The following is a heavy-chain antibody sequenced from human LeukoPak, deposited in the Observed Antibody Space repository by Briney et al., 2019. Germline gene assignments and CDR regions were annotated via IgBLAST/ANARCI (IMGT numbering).Heavy chain of an antibody. Sequence: SVKVSCKASGGTFSSYAISWVRQAPGQGLEWMGGIIPIFGTANYAQKFQGRVTITADESTSTAYMELSSLRSEDTAVYYCARDEAYCSGGSCGAFDIWGQGTMATVSS. CDR2: IIPIFGTA. J-gene: IGHJ3*02. D-gene: IGHD2-15*01. CDR3: ARDEAYCSGGSCGAFDI. CDR1: GGTFSSYA. V-gene: IGHV1-69*13.